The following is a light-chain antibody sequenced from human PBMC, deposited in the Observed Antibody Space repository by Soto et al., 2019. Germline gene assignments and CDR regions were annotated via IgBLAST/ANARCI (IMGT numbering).Light chain of an antibody. J-gene: IGKJ3*01. Sequence: EIVLTQSPDTLSLSPGERATLSCRASQSVRSSLAWYQQKPGQAPRLLIYDASNRATGIPARFSGSGSGTDFPLTISSLEPEAFAVYYCQQRSNWPPEVTFGPGTKVDIK. V-gene: IGKV3-11*01. CDR1: QSVRSS. CDR2: DAS. CDR3: QQRSNWPPEVT.